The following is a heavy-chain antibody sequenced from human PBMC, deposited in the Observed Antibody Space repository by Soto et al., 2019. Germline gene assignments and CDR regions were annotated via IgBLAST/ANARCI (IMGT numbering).Heavy chain of an antibody. CDR3: AREGASDYGDSLRY. V-gene: IGHV3-66*01. CDR1: GFTVSNNY. CDR2: IYSGGST. Sequence: EVQLVESGGNLVQPGGSLRLSCAVSGFTVSNNYMSWVRQAPGKGLEWVSVIYSGGSTYYADSVKDRFTISRDNSKNSLNLQMNSRRAEDTAVYYCAREGASDYGDSLRYWGQGALVTVSS. J-gene: IGHJ4*02. D-gene: IGHD4-17*01.